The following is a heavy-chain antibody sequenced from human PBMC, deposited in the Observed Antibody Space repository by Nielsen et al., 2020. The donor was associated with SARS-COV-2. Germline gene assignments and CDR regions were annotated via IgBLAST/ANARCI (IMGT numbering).Heavy chain of an antibody. Sequence: GGSLRLSCVASGFTFGTYGMHWVRQTPGKGLEWVAVISYDGNRKEYADSVEGRFTIFRDNSKNTLYLQMNSLRVDDTAVYYCARDLWFGELSADYYRMDLWGQGTTVTVSS. V-gene: IGHV3-30*03. CDR2: ISYDGNRK. CDR3: ARDLWFGELSADYYRMDL. D-gene: IGHD3-10*01. J-gene: IGHJ6*02. CDR1: GFTFGTYG.